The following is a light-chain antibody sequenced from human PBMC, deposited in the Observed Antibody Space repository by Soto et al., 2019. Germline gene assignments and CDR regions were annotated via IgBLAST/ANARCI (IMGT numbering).Light chain of an antibody. CDR3: QQYNNWLWT. V-gene: IGKV3D-15*01. Sequence: EIVMTQSPATLSVSPGERATLSCRASQSVSSNLAWYQQKPGQAPRLLIYGASTRATGIPARFSGSGSWTEFTLTISSLQSEDFAVYYCQQYNNWLWTFGQGTKVEIK. J-gene: IGKJ1*01. CDR2: GAS. CDR1: QSVSSN.